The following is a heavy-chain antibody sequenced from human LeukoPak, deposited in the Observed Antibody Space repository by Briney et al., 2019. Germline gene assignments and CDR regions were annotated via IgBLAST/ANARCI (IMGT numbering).Heavy chain of an antibody. V-gene: IGHV1-18*01. CDR1: GYTFTSYG. J-gene: IGHJ6*02. CDR2: ISAYNGNT. CDR3: ARDHHCSGGSCPLYYYYGMDV. D-gene: IGHD2-15*01. Sequence: ASVTVSCKASGYTFTSYGISWVRQAPGQGLEWMGWISAYNGNTNYAQKLQGRVTMTTDTSTSTAYMELRSLRSDDTAVYYCARDHHCSGGSCPLYYYYGMDVWGQGTTVTVSS.